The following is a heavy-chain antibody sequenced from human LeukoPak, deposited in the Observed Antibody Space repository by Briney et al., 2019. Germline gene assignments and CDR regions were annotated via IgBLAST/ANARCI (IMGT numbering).Heavy chain of an antibody. V-gene: IGHV4-34*01. Sequence: SETLSLTCAVYGGSFSGYYWGWIRQPPGKGLEWIGSVYYTGNTDYNPSLKSRVTISVDTSKNQISLKLSSVTAADTAVYYCARDRLLWFGELDYWGQGTLVIVPS. CDR2: VYYTGNT. J-gene: IGHJ4*02. CDR3: ARDRLLWFGELDY. CDR1: GGSFSGYY. D-gene: IGHD3-10*01.